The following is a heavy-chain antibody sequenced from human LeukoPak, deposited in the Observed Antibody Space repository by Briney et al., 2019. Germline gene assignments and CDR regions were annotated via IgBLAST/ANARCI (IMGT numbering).Heavy chain of an antibody. CDR3: ARTVSLTYFDL. CDR2: IIPILGIA. V-gene: IGHV1-69*04. Sequence: SVKVSCKASGGTFSSYAISWVRQAPGQGLEWMGRIIPILGIANYAQKFQGRVTITADKSTSTAYMELSSLRSEDTAVYYCARTVSLTYFDLWGRGTLVTVSS. D-gene: IGHD3-9*01. CDR1: GGTFSSYA. J-gene: IGHJ2*01.